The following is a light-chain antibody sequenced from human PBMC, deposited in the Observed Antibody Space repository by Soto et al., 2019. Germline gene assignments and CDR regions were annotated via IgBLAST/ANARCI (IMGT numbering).Light chain of an antibody. CDR3: QSYDSSLSGVV. V-gene: IGLV1-40*01. Sequence: QSVLTQPPSVSGAPGQRVTISCTGSSSNIGAGYDVHWYHQLPETAPKLLIYGNSNRPSGVPDRFSGSTSGTSASLAITGLQAEDEADYYCQSYDSSLSGVVFGGGTKVTVL. J-gene: IGLJ2*01. CDR1: SSNIGAGYD. CDR2: GNS.